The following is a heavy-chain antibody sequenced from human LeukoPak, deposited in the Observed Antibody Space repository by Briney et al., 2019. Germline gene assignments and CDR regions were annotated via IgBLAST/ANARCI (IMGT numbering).Heavy chain of an antibody. J-gene: IGHJ4*02. Sequence: GGSLRLSCAASGFTFSSYAMSWIRQAPGKGLEWVSAISGSGGSTYYADSVKGRFTISRDNSKNTLYLQVNSLRAEDTAVYYCARARTTRGFDYWGQGTLVTVSS. CDR3: ARARTTRGFDY. CDR1: GFTFSSYA. CDR2: ISGSGGST. D-gene: IGHD4-17*01. V-gene: IGHV3-23*01.